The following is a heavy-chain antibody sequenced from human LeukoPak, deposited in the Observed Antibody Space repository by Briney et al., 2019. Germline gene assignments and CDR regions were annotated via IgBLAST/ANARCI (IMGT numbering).Heavy chain of an antibody. CDR2: MNPNSGNT. Sequence: ASVKVSCKASGYTFTSYDINWVRQATGQGLEWMGWMNPNSGNTGYAQKFQGRVTMTRNTSISTAYMELSSLRSEDTAVYYCATERGIAAAGTGEYFQHWGQGTLVTVSS. CDR1: GYTFTSYD. V-gene: IGHV1-8*01. J-gene: IGHJ1*01. CDR3: ATERGIAAAGTGEYFQH. D-gene: IGHD6-13*01.